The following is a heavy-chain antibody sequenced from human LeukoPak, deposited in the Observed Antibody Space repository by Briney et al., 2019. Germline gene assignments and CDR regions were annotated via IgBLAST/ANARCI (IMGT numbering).Heavy chain of an antibody. CDR1: GYTFIGYF. Sequence: ASVKVSCKASGYTFIGYFIHWMRQAPGQGLEWMGWINPNSGGTNYAQKFQGRVTMTRDTSISTAYMELSRLRSDDTAVYFCARAINSGYYPFTPDYWGQGTLVTVSS. CDR3: ARAINSGYYPFTPDY. J-gene: IGHJ4*02. V-gene: IGHV1-2*02. CDR2: INPNSGGT. D-gene: IGHD3-22*01.